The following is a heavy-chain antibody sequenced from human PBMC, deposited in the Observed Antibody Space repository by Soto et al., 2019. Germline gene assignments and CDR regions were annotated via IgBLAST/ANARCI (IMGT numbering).Heavy chain of an antibody. D-gene: IGHD3-10*01. Sequence: QITLKESGPTLVKPTQTLTLTCTFSGFSLSTSRVGVGWIRQPPGQALEWLALIYWDDDKRSSPSLKSMITITKDTSKNHVVLTMTDMDPVDTATYYCGHTNYYGSGRHTFDFWGQGTLVTVAS. V-gene: IGHV2-5*02. CDR3: GHTNYYGSGRHTFDF. CDR2: IYWDDDK. CDR1: GFSLSTSRVG. J-gene: IGHJ4*02.